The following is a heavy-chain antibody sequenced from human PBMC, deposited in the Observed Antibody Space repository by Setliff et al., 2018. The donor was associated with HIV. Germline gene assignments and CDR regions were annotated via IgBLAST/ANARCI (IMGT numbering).Heavy chain of an antibody. CDR2: SIPMYGTS. Sequence: ASVMVSCKASGGTFSSYAISWVRQAPGQGLEWMGGSIPMYGTSNYAQKFQGRVTITTDESTSTAYMELSRLRSDDTAVYYCARSPRYSSGWYDSYFDQWGQGTLVTVSS. V-gene: IGHV1-69*05. D-gene: IGHD6-19*01. J-gene: IGHJ4*02. CDR1: GGTFSSYA. CDR3: ARSPRYSSGWYDSYFDQ.